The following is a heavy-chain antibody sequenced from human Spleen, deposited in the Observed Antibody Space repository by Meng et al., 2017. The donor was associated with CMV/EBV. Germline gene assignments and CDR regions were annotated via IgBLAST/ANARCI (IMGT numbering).Heavy chain of an antibody. V-gene: IGHV4-39*07. J-gene: IGHJ4*02. D-gene: IGHD2-2*01. CDR2: IYYSGST. CDR1: GGSISSSSYY. CDR3: ARGSIASTSCYALDY. Sequence: SETLSLTCTVSGGSISSSSYYWGWIRQPPGKGLEWIGSIYYSGSTYYNPSLKSRVTISVDTSKNQFSLKLSSVTAADTAVYYCARGSIASTSCYALDYWGQGTLVPSPQ.